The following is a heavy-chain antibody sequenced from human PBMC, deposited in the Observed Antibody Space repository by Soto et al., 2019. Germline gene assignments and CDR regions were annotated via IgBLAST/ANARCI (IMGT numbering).Heavy chain of an antibody. V-gene: IGHV3-21*01. Sequence: GGSLRLSCAASGFTFSSYSMNWVRQAPGKGLEWVSSISSSSSYIYYADSVKGRFTISRDNAKNSLYLQMNSLRAEDTAVYYCARESVLGIGNAFDIWGQGTMVTVSS. CDR2: ISSSSSYI. J-gene: IGHJ3*02. D-gene: IGHD7-27*01. CDR3: ARESVLGIGNAFDI. CDR1: GFTFSSYS.